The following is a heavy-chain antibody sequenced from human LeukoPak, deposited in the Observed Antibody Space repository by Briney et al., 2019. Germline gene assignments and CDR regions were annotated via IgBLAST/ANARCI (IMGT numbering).Heavy chain of an antibody. V-gene: IGHV4-39*01. CDR3: ARQSGGTYQDFDY. CDR2: FYSSGTT. J-gene: IGHJ4*02. Sequence: SETLSLTCTASGVSISTSAYNWGWIRQPPGKGREWIGSFYSSGTTYYNPSLKSRSTISADTDKTQLSLNLSTVIAADTAVYYCARQSGGTYQDFDYWGGGILVTVSS. D-gene: IGHD1-26*01. CDR1: GVSISTSAYN.